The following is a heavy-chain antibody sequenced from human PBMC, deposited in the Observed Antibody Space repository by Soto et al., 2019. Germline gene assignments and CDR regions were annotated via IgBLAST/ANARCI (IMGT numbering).Heavy chain of an antibody. CDR3: ARLRIVGADYYYYGMDV. D-gene: IGHD1-26*01. J-gene: IGHJ6*02. CDR1: GYSFTSYW. V-gene: IGHV5-51*01. CDR2: IYPGDSDT. Sequence: PGESLKISCKGSGYSFTSYWIGWVRQMPGKGLEWMGIIYPGDSDTRYSPSFQGQVTISADKSISTAYLQWSSLKASDTAMYYCARLRIVGADYYYYGMDVWGQGTTVIVSS.